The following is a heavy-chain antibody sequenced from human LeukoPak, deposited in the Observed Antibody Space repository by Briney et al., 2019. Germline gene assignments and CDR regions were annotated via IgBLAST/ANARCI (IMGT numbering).Heavy chain of an antibody. CDR1: EYSFATYW. CDR2: IYPSDSDT. Sequence: GESLKISCQGSEYSFATYWIAWLRQMPGKGLEWMGIIYPSDSDTRYSPSFQGQVTISANKSIKTAYLQWSSLKASDTAMYYCARPLQGIVGATGFDYWGQGTLVTVSS. V-gene: IGHV5-51*01. D-gene: IGHD1-26*01. CDR3: ARPLQGIVGATGFDY. J-gene: IGHJ4*02.